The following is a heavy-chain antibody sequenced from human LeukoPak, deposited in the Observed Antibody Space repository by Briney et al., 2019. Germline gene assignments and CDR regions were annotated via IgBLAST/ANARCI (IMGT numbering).Heavy chain of an antibody. CDR3: AKDPLLWFGESGPNWFDP. D-gene: IGHD3-10*01. J-gene: IGHJ5*02. V-gene: IGHV3-23*01. CDR2: ISGSGGST. CDR1: GFTFSSYA. Sequence: GGSLRLSCAASGFTFSSYAMSWVRQAPGKGLEWVSAISGSGGSTYYADSVKGRFTISRDNSKNTLYLQMNSLRAEDTAVYYCAKDPLLWFGESGPNWFDPWGQGTLVTVSS.